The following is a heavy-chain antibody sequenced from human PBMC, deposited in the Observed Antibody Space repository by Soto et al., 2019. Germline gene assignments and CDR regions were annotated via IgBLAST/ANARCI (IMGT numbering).Heavy chain of an antibody. J-gene: IGHJ2*01. CDR3: ARAQSSSWY. V-gene: IGHV1-46*01. CDR1: AYTFPRPS. Sequence: SAYTFPRPSIDWVRQAPGQGFGWMGIINPSGGGTSYSQKLQGRVTLTRDTSTRTIYMELNSLRSEDTAVYYCARAQSSSWY. CDR2: INPSGGGT. D-gene: IGHD6-13*01.